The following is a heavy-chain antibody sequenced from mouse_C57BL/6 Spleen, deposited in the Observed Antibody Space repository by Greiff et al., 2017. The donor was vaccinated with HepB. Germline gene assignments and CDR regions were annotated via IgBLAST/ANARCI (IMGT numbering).Heavy chain of an antibody. J-gene: IGHJ3*01. Sequence: VQLQQSGPELVKPGASVKISCKASGYAFSSSWMNWVKQRPGKGLEWIGRIYPGDGDTNYNGKFKGKATLTADKSYSTAYMQLSSLTSEDSAVYFCATYGNYLAWFAYWGQGTLVTVSA. CDR1: GYAFSSSW. CDR3: ATYGNYLAWFAY. V-gene: IGHV1-82*01. CDR2: IYPGDGDT. D-gene: IGHD2-1*01.